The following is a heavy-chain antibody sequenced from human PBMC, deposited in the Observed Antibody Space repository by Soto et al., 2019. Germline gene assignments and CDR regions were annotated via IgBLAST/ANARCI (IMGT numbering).Heavy chain of an antibody. CDR3: ARSSGYYFDY. D-gene: IGHD6-25*01. V-gene: IGHV4-61*01. CDR1: GGSVSSGSYY. J-gene: IGHJ4*02. Sequence: QVQLQESGPGLVKPSETLSLTCTVSGGSVSSGSYYWSWIRQPPGKGLEWIGYIYYSGSTNYNPSLKSRVNITVDTSKNQFSLKLSSVTAADTAVYYCARSSGYYFDYWGQGTLVTVSS. CDR2: IYYSGST.